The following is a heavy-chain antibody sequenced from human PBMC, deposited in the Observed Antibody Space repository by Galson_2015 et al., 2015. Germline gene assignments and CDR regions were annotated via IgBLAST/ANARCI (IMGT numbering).Heavy chain of an antibody. J-gene: IGHJ6*03. Sequence: SLRLSCAASGFSFSAFEMNRVRQAPGKGLEWIAFISPRGTTIHLADSVKGRFSVSRDNGRELLFLQMNRLRAEDTALYYCSRGVTESSYYSSYMDVWGRGTPVPVSS. V-gene: IGHV3-48*03. D-gene: IGHD2-21*02. CDR3: SRGVTESSYYSSYMDV. CDR2: ISPRGTTI. CDR1: GFSFSAFE.